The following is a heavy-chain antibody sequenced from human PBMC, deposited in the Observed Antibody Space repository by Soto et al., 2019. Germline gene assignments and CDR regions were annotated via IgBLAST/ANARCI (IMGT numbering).Heavy chain of an antibody. CDR2: ISSSSSYI. D-gene: IGHD2-15*01. Sequence: PGGSLRLSCAASGFTFSSYSMNWVRQAPGKGLEWVSSISSSSSYIYYADSVKGRFTISRDNAKNSLYLQMNSLRAEDTAVYYCAREFGGGSCYSYHCGMDVWGQGTTVTVSS. J-gene: IGHJ6*02. CDR3: AREFGGGSCYSYHCGMDV. CDR1: GFTFSSYS. V-gene: IGHV3-21*01.